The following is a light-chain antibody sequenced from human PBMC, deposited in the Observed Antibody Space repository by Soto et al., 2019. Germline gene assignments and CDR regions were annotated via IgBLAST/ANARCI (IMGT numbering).Light chain of an antibody. CDR1: SSDVGGYNY. CDR3: SSYTSSSTWV. CDR2: EVS. V-gene: IGLV2-14*01. Sequence: QSALTQPASVSGSPGQSSTISCTGTSSDVGGYNYVSWYQQHPGKAPKLMIYEVSDRPSGVANRFSGSKSGNTASLTISGLQAEEEADYYCSSYTSSSTWVFGGGTKLTVL. J-gene: IGLJ3*02.